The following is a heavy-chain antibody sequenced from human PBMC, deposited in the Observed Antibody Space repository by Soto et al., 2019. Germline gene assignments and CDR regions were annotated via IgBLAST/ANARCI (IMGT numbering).Heavy chain of an antibody. CDR1: GFTFSSYA. V-gene: IGHV3-23*01. CDR3: AKDGDFWSGYYSVY. Sequence: GGSLRLSCAASGFTFSSYAMSWVRQSPGKGLEWVSAISGSGGSTYYADSVKGRFTISRDNSKNTLYLQMNSLRAEDTAVYYCAKDGDFWSGYYSVYWGQGTLVTVSS. D-gene: IGHD3-3*01. CDR2: ISGSGGST. J-gene: IGHJ4*02.